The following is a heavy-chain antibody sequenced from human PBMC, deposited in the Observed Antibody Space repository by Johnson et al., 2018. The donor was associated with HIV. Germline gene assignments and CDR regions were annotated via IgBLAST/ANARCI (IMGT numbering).Heavy chain of an antibody. D-gene: IGHD4-11*01. CDR3: ARGGLYIQFLAFDAFDI. CDR1: GFTFSSYG. Sequence: MQLVESGGGVVQPGRSLRLSCAASGFTFSSYGMHWVRQAPGKGLEWVAVISYDGSNKYYADSVKGRFTISRDNSKNTLYLQMNSLRPEDTAVYFCARGGLYIQFLAFDAFDIWGQGTMVTVSS. V-gene: IGHV3-30*03. CDR2: ISYDGSNK. J-gene: IGHJ3*02.